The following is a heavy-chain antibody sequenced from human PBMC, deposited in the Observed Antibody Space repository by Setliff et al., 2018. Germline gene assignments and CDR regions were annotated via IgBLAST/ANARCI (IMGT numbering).Heavy chain of an antibody. CDR1: GGSISSSY. CDR2: FYHSGSM. D-gene: IGHD2-8*01. Sequence: SETLSLTCTVSGGSISSSYWSWIRQPPGKGLEWIGYFYHSGSMNYNPSLKGRVTISVDTSKNQFSLKLSAVTAADTAVYFCAREDGPNYYYYYMDIWGKGTTVTVSS. CDR3: AREDGPNYYYYYMDI. J-gene: IGHJ6*03. V-gene: IGHV4-59*12.